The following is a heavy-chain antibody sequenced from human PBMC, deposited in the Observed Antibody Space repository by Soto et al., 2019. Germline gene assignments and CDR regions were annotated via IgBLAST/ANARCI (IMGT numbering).Heavy chain of an antibody. D-gene: IGHD2-21*01. J-gene: IGHJ6*02. CDR2: ISYDETNE. V-gene: IGHV3-30*18. CDR3: AKDLRTTISDYGMDV. Sequence: QVQLVESGGGLVQPGGSLRLNCVASGFTFGSHGMHWVRQAPGKGLEWVAVISYDETNEYYVDSVKGRFTISRDNSKSTLYLQMNRLRPEDTAVYKCAKDLRTTISDYGMDVWGQGTTVTVSS. CDR1: GFTFGSHG.